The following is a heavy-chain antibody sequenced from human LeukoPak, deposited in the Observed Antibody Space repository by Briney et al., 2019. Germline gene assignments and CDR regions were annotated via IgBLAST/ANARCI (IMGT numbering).Heavy chain of an antibody. CDR3: ARRSD. CDR1: GGTFSNYA. J-gene: IGHJ4*02. V-gene: IGHV1-69*13. Sequence: SVKVSCKASGGTFSNYAIFWVRQAPGQGLEWMGGVIPLVGTANYAQRFQGRVTITADESTYTVYMELSSLRSEDTAVYYCARRSDWGQGTLVTVSS. CDR2: VIPLVGTA.